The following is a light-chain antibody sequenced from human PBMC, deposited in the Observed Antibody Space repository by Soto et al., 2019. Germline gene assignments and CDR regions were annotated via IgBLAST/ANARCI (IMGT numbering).Light chain of an antibody. Sequence: QSALTQPASVSGSPGQSITISCTGTSSDIGTYNYVSWYQQHPGKAPKLMIYEVTNRPSGVSNRFSGSKSGNTASLTISGLQAEDEADYYCSSYTSISPWVFGGGTKLTVL. J-gene: IGLJ3*02. CDR2: EVT. CDR3: SSYTSISPWV. V-gene: IGLV2-14*01. CDR1: SSDIGTYNY.